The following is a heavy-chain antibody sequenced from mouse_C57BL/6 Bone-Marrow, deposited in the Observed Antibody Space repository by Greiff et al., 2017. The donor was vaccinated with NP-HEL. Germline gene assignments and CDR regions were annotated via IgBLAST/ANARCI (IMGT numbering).Heavy chain of an antibody. V-gene: IGHV6-6*01. CDR1: GGRCSDGG. CDR2: IRNKANNHAT. CDR3: TIVWFAY. Sequence: EVKVEESGGGLVQNGGGRKGGGGEGGGRCSDGGVGGGGGSAEKGLEWVAEIRNKANNHATYYAESVKGRFTISRDDSKSSVYLQMNSLRAEDTGIYYCTIVWFAYWGQGTLVTVSA. J-gene: IGHJ3*01.